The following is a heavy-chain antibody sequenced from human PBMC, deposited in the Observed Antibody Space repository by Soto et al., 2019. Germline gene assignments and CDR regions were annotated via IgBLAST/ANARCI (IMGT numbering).Heavy chain of an antibody. CDR1: GGTFSSYT. CDR2: IIPMLNIT. Sequence: QVQLVQSGAEVKKPGSSVKVSCKASGGTFSSYTISWVRQAPGQGLECMGRIIPMLNITNYAQKFQGRVTITADKSTTTAYMELSSLRSEDTAVYYCARKTSHCGTDVWGQGTTVTVSS. J-gene: IGHJ6*02. V-gene: IGHV1-69*02. CDR3: ARKTSHCGTDV.